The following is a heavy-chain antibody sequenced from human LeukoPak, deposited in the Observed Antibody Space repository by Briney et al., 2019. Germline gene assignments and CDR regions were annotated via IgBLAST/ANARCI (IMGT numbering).Heavy chain of an antibody. CDR1: GFTFSDYW. Sequence: PGGSLRLSCAASGFTFSDYWMNWVRQAPGKGLEWLANINKDGSKKDYVDSVKGRFTISRDNAKNSLYLQMNSLRAEDTAVYYCARDQPFPNAGSDYWGQGTLVTVSS. CDR3: ARDQPFPNAGSDY. V-gene: IGHV3-7*03. D-gene: IGHD1-14*01. CDR2: INKDGSKK. J-gene: IGHJ4*02.